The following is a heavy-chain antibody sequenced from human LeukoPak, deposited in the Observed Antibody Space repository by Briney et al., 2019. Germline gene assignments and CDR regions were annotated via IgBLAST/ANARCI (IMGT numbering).Heavy chain of an antibody. CDR1: GFTFSSYG. CDR2: ISYDGSNK. Sequence: GGSLRLSCAASGFTFSSYGMDWVRQAPGKGLEWVAVISYDGSNKYYADSVKGRFTISRDNSKNTLYLQMNSLRAEDTAVYYCAKDGPGVVGYLDYWGQGTLVTVSS. D-gene: IGHD1-26*01. CDR3: AKDGPGVVGYLDY. J-gene: IGHJ4*02. V-gene: IGHV3-30*18.